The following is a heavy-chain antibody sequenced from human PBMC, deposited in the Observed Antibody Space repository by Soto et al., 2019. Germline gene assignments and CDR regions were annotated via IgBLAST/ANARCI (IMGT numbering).Heavy chain of an antibody. CDR2: IWYDGSNK. CDR1: GFTFSTYG. V-gene: IGHV3-33*01. Sequence: QVQLVESGGGVVKPGKSLRLSCAASGFTFSTYGMHWVRQAPGKGLEWVAVIWYDGSNKYHGDSLKGRFTISRDNSKKTLYLQMNNLRAEDTAVYYCGRDGALGDTAVVDSWGQGTLVIVSS. CDR3: GRDGALGDTAVVDS. D-gene: IGHD5-18*01. J-gene: IGHJ4*02.